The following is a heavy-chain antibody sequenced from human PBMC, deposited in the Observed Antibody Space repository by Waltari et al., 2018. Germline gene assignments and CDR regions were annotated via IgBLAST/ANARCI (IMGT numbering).Heavy chain of an antibody. D-gene: IGHD6-13*01. CDR3: ARHNLRGKQQLLLLGIFDY. CDR1: GGSISSSSYY. J-gene: IGHJ4*02. V-gene: IGHV4-39*01. CDR2: IYYSGSP. Sequence: QLQLQESGPGLVKPSETLSLTCTVSGGSISSSSYYWGWIRQPPGKGLEWIGSIYYSGSPSYNPSLKSRVTISGDTSKNQFSLKLSSVTAADTAVYYCARHNLRGKQQLLLLGIFDYWGQGTLVTVSS.